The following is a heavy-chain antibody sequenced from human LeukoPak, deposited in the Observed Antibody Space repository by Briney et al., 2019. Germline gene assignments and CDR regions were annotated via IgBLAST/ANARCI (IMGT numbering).Heavy chain of an antibody. Sequence: GGSLRLSCAASGFTVSTNYMTWVRQAPGKGLEWVSIIYSSGNTYYTDSVKGRFTISRDNSKSTLYLQMNSLRAEDTAVYYCARDATWNDGRGLDDWGQGTLVTVSS. CDR1: GFTVSTNY. D-gene: IGHD1-1*01. V-gene: IGHV3-53*01. CDR3: ARDATWNDGRGLDD. J-gene: IGHJ4*02. CDR2: IYSSGNT.